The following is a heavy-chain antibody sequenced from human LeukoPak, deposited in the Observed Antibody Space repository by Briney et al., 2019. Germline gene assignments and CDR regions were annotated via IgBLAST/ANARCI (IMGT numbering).Heavy chain of an antibody. CDR2: IKQDGNEK. CDR1: GFTFSTYW. V-gene: IGHV3-7*02. D-gene: IGHD2-2*01. J-gene: IGHJ6*02. Sequence: GGSLRLSCAASGFTFSTYWMSWVRQAPGKGLEWVANIKQDGNEKYYMDSVKGRFTISRDNAKNSLYLQMNSLRAEDMAVYYCARVRNAFHYYYGMDVWGQGTTVTLSS. CDR3: ARVRNAFHYYYGMDV.